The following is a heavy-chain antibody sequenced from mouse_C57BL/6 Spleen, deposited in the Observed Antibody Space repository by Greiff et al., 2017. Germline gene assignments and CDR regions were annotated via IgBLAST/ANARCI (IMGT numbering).Heavy chain of an antibody. J-gene: IGHJ3*01. CDR1: GYSITSGYY. V-gene: IGHV3-6*01. D-gene: IGHD1-1*01. CDR3: ARDYYGSREAAWFAY. CDR2: ISYDGSN. Sequence: EVQLVESGPGLVKPSQSLSLTCSVTGYSITSGYYWNWIRQFPGNKLEWMGYISYDGSNNYNPSLKNRISITRETSKNQFFLTLNSVTTEDTATYYCARDYYGSREAAWFAYWGQGTLVTVSA.